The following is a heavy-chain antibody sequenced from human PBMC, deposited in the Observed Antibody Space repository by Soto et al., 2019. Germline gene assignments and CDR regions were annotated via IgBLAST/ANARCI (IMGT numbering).Heavy chain of an antibody. CDR2: INAGNGET. CDR1: GVTSSSYL. J-gene: IGHJ4*02. V-gene: IGHV1-3*01. Sequence: ASVKVSCKASGVTSSSYLIHWVQQAPGQRXEWMGRINAGNGETKYSQNFQGRLTISRDTSASTAYMELSSLRSEDTAVYYCASPRWYSSGWLQSDYFGYWRQLNLFTASS. CDR3: ASPRWYSSGWLQSDYFGY. D-gene: IGHD6-19*01.